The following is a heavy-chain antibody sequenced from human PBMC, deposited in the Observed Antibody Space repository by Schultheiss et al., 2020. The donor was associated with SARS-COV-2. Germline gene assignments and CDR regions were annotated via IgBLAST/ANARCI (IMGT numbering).Heavy chain of an antibody. CDR1: GFTFSNAW. CDR3: AREYPGGSGSPQGSSWYFDL. J-gene: IGHJ2*01. CDR2: IRSKSDGGTT. Sequence: GGSLRLSCAASGFTFSNAWMNWVRQAPGKGLEWVGRIRSKSDGGTTDYGAPVKGRFTISRDDSKNTLYLQMNSLKTEDTAVYYCAREYPGGSGSPQGSSWYFDLWGRGTLVTVSS. V-gene: IGHV3-15*07. D-gene: IGHD1-26*01.